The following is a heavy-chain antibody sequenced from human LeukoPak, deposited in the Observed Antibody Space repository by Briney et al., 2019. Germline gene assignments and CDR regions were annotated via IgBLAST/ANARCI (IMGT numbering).Heavy chain of an antibody. CDR1: GFSLSGYW. CDR3: ARDTYGSGNEVAFDI. V-gene: IGHV3-74*01. D-gene: IGHD3-10*01. CDR2: NNGDGSTT. J-gene: IGHJ3*02. Sequence: PGGSLRLSCVASGFSLSGYWMYWVRQAPGKGLMYISRNNGDGSTTNYADVVKGRFTMSRDNVKNTLYLQMNSLRAEDTAVYYCARDTYGSGNEVAFDIWGQGTMVTVSP.